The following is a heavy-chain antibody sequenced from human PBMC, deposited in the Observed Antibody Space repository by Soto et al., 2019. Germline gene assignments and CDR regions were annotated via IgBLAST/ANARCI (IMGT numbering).Heavy chain of an antibody. CDR2: ISSDGGDA. D-gene: IGHD3-3*01. CDR3: ARYSPTIYDRIFDP. CDR1: GFAFSQFA. J-gene: IGHJ5*02. V-gene: IGHV3-30*03. Sequence: LVESGGGVVQPGQSLGLSCAASGFAFSQFAMSWLRQSPGKGLEWLAFISSDGGDAHYADSVKGRFSISRMNSNNTLRLHVNNLKSEDTGIYYCARYSPTIYDRIFDPWGRGTRVTVSS.